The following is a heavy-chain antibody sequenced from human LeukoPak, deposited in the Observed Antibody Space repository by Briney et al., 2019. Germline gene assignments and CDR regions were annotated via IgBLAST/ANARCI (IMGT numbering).Heavy chain of an antibody. J-gene: IGHJ4*02. D-gene: IGHD5-12*01. CDR1: VFTFSNYD. Sequence: GGSLRLSCAASVFTFSNYDMHWVRQAPGKGLECVAVISYDGSNKYYTDSVKGRFTIPRYNSNNTLYLQMNSLRAEDTAVYYCAKDRTAGYDGLVDYWGQGTLVTVSS. CDR2: ISYDGSNK. CDR3: AKDRTAGYDGLVDY. V-gene: IGHV3-30*18.